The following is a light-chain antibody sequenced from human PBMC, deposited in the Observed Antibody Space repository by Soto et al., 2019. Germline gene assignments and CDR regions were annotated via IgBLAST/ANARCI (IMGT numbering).Light chain of an antibody. CDR3: SSYTSSSTRGI. CDR1: SSDVGDYDC. J-gene: IGLJ2*01. V-gene: IGLV2-14*01. CDR2: DVS. Sequence: QSALTQPASVSGSPGQSITISCTGTSSDVGDYDCVSWYQQHPGKAPKLMIYDVSDRPSGVSYRFSGSKSGNTASLTISGLQAEDEAHYYCSSYTSSSTRGIFGGGTKLTVL.